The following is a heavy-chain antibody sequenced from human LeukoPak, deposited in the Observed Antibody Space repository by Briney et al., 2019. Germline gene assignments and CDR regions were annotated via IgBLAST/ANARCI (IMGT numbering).Heavy chain of an antibody. V-gene: IGHV1-2*02. Sequence: ASVKVSCKASEYTFTGYYIHWVRQAPGQGLEWMGWINPNSDDTKYAQRFQGRVTMTMDPSISTAYMELSSLRSGDTAVYYCARRSDDYDSSAYYHWGQGTLVTVSS. CDR2: INPNSDDT. CDR3: ARRSDDYDSSAYYH. D-gene: IGHD3-22*01. J-gene: IGHJ4*02. CDR1: EYTFTGYY.